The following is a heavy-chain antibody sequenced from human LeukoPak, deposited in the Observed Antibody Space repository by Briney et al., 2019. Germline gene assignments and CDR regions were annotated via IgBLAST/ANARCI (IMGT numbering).Heavy chain of an antibody. V-gene: IGHV4-34*01. CDR2: INQSGST. Sequence: PSETLSLTCAVYGGSFSGYYWSWIRQPPGKGLEWIGEINQSGSTNCDPSLKSRVSMSIDTSKSQFSLNLRSVTAADTAVYYCARYVPVRTGTTRASFDHWGQGTLVTVSS. CDR3: ARYVPVRTGTTRASFDH. D-gene: IGHD1-1*01. CDR1: GGSFSGYY. J-gene: IGHJ4*02.